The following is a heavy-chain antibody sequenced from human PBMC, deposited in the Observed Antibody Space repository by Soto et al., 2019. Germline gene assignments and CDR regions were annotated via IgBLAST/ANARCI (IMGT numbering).Heavy chain of an antibody. CDR1: GFTFSSYG. V-gene: IGHV3-23*01. D-gene: IGHD2-15*01. J-gene: IGHJ6*03. CDR2: ISGSGGST. CDR3: ARPWGACSGGSCYSDGYYYMDV. Sequence: GGSLRLSCAASGFTFSSYGMSWVRQAPGKGLEWASAISGSGGSTYYADSVKGRFTISRDNSKNTLYLQMNSLRVEDTAVYYCARPWGACSGGSCYSDGYYYMDVWGKGTTVTVSS.